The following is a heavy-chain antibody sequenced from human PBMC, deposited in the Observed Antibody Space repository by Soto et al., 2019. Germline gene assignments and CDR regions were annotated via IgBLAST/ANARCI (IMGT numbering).Heavy chain of an antibody. CDR2: ISGSGGST. J-gene: IGHJ3*02. V-gene: IGHV3-23*01. CDR3: AKLEYGDYALKAFDI. D-gene: IGHD4-17*01. CDR1: GFTFSSYA. Sequence: EVQLLESGGGLGQPGGSLRLSCAASGFTFSSYAMSWVRQAPGKGLEWVSAISGSGGSTYYADSVKGRITISRDNSIHSLYLPMNSLRAEDTAVYYCAKLEYGDYALKAFDIWGQGTMVTVSS.